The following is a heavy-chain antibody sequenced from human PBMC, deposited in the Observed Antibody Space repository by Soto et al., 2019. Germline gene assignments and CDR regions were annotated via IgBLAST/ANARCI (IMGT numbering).Heavy chain of an antibody. CDR2: ISAYNGNT. V-gene: IGHV1-18*01. CDR3: ASGEGCGGGSGRIPPFDY. D-gene: IGHD2-15*01. CDR1: GYTFTSYG. Sequence: QVQLVQSGAEVKKPGASVKVSCKASGYTFTSYGISWVRQAPGQGLEWMGWISAYNGNTNYAQKLQGRVTMTTDTAASPAYMELRSLRSDDTAVYYWASGEGCGGGSGRIPPFDYWGQGTLVTVSS. J-gene: IGHJ4*02.